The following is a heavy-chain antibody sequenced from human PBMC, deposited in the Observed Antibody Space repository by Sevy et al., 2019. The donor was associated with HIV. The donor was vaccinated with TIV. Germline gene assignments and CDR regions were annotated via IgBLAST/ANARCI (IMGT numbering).Heavy chain of an antibody. Sequence: GGSLRLSCAASEFTLRIYWMHWVRQAPGKGLVWVSRINPDGSSTTYADSVKGRFTISRDNAKNTLYLQMNSLRAEDMAVYYCARTTADWYFGLWGRGTLVTVSS. CDR3: ARTTADWYFGL. CDR1: EFTLRIYW. D-gene: IGHD1-1*01. J-gene: IGHJ2*01. CDR2: INPDGSST. V-gene: IGHV3-74*01.